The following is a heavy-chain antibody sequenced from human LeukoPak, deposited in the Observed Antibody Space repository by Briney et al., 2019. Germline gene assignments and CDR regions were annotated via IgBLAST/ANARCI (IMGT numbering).Heavy chain of an antibody. CDR2: ISSSGSTI. D-gene: IGHD1-14*01. CDR1: GSTFSSYE. J-gene: IGHJ3*02. CDR3: ARETPGAFDI. Sequence: GGSLRLSCAASGSTFSSYEMNWVRQAPGKGLEWVSYISSSGSTIYYADSVKGRFTISRDNAKNSLYLQMNSLRAEDTAVYYCARETPGAFDIWGQGTMVTVSS. V-gene: IGHV3-48*03.